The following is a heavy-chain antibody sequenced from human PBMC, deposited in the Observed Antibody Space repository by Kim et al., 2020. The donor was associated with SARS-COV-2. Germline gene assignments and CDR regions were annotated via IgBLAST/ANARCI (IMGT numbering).Heavy chain of an antibody. J-gene: IGHJ4*02. CDR3: ARGGSGYSYGYLNL. V-gene: IGHV1-46*01. Sequence: AQKFQGRVTMTRDTSTSTVYMELSSLRSEDTAVYYCARGGSGYSYGYLNLWGEGTLVTVSS. D-gene: IGHD5-18*01.